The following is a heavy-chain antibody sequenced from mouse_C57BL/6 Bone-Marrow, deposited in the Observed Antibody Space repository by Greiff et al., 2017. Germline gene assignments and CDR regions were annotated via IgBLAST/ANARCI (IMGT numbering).Heavy chain of an antibody. Sequence: EVKLVESGGGLVQPGESLKLSCESNEYEFPSHDMSWVRQTPEQRLELVAAINSDGGSTYYPDTMERRFIISRDNTQKTLYLQMSSLRSEDKALYYCARPSYSAMDYWGQGASVTVSS. CDR2: INSDGGST. CDR1: EYEFPSHD. CDR3: ARPSYSAMDY. J-gene: IGHJ4*01. V-gene: IGHV5-2*01.